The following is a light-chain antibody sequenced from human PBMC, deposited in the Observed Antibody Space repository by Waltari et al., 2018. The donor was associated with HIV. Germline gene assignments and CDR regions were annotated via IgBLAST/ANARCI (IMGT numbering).Light chain of an antibody. CDR2: GAS. CDR1: QTFSKNY. J-gene: IGKJ2*01. V-gene: IGKV3-20*01. CDR3: QQFGTSYT. Sequence: EIVLTQSPGTLSLSPGERATLSCRASQTFSKNYLAWDQQKPGQAPRRLIYGASSRATVIPDRFSGSGSGTDFTLTISRLEPEDFAVYYCQQFGTSYTFGQGTKLEVK.